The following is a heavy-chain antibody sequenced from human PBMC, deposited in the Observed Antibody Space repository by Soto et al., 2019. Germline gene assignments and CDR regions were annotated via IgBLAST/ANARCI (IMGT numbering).Heavy chain of an antibody. CDR1: GFSLNTSRVG. Sequence: QITLKESGPTLVKPTRTLTLTCTFSGFSLNTSRVGVGWIRQPPGKALEWLALIYWDDDKRYGPSLKSRLTITKDTSKNQVVLTMTNMDPVDTGTSYCAHRPYGDYPIDYWGQGTLVTVSS. CDR3: AHRPYGDYPIDY. CDR2: IYWDDDK. J-gene: IGHJ4*02. D-gene: IGHD4-17*01. V-gene: IGHV2-5*05.